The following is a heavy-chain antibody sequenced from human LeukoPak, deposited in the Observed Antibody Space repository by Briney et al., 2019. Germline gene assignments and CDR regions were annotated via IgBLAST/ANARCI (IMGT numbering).Heavy chain of an antibody. Sequence: GGSLRLSCAASGFTFRSYSMNWVRQAPGKGLEWVSSITSTSSYIHYADSVKGRFTISRDNSKNTLYLQMNSLRAEDTAVYYCAKARIQLWRGYFDYWGQGTLVTVSS. CDR2: ITSTSSYI. D-gene: IGHD5-18*01. V-gene: IGHV3-21*04. J-gene: IGHJ4*02. CDR1: GFTFRSYS. CDR3: AKARIQLWRGYFDY.